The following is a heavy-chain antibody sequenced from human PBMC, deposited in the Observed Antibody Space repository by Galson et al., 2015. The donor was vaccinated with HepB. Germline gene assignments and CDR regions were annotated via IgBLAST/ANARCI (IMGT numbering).Heavy chain of an antibody. D-gene: IGHD3-22*01. Sequence: QSGAEVKRPGESLRISCKGSGYKFATYWIGWVRQMPGKGLEWMGIIYPSDSDTKYSPSFQGQVTISADKSTNTAYLQWRSLKASDTAIYYCARESYDYSGYSKYWGQGTPVTVAS. CDR3: ARESYDYSGYSKY. J-gene: IGHJ4*02. CDR1: GYKFATYW. CDR2: IYPSDSDT. V-gene: IGHV5-51*01.